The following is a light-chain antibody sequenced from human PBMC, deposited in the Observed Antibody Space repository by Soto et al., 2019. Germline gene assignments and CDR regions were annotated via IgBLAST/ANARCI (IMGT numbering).Light chain of an antibody. Sequence: QSVLTQPASVSGSPGQSITISCTGTSSDVGTYNLVSWYQQHPGKAPKLMIYEGSKRPSGVSNRFSASKSGNTASLTISGLQAEDEADYYCCSYAGSSTLVFCGGTKLTVL. CDR3: CSYAGSSTLV. V-gene: IGLV2-23*01. CDR1: SSDVGTYNL. CDR2: EGS. J-gene: IGLJ3*02.